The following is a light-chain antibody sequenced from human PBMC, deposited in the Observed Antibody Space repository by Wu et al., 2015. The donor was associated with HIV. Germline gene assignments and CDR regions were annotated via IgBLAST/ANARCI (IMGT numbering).Light chain of an antibody. Sequence: EMVVTQSPATLSLSPGERATLSCRPSQSVGSDLAWYQQKPGQAPRLLMYRSSTRATGVPARFSGSGSGTEFTLTISGLQPEDFAAYYCQQLSTYPRTFGQGTRLEI. CDR2: RSS. V-gene: IGKV3-15*01. CDR3: QQLSTYPRT. J-gene: IGKJ5*01. CDR1: QSVGSD.